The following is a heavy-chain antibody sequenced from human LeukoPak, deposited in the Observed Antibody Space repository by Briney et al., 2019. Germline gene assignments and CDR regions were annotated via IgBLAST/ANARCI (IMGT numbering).Heavy chain of an antibody. V-gene: IGHV3-23*01. CDR2: ISGSGVST. J-gene: IGHJ6*03. CDR3: AKCILTGYYKGYMDV. CDR1: GFTFSSFG. D-gene: IGHD3-9*01. Sequence: GGSLRLSCAASGFTFSSFGMSWVRQAPGKGLEWVSAISGSGVSTYYADSVKGRFTISRDNSKNSLYLQMNSLRAEDTAVYYCAKCILTGYYKGYMDVWGKGTTVTISS.